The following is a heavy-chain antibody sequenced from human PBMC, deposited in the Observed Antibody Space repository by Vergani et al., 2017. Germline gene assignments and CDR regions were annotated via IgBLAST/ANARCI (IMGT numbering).Heavy chain of an antibody. CDR1: GDSISSNNC. V-gene: IGHV4-4*02. CDR3: ATIGYRRWGYYFDY. D-gene: IGHD2-2*02. Sequence: QVRLEESGPGLVKPSETLSLTCSVSGDSISSNNCWTWVRQPPGKGLEWIGEICHTEDTKYSPSLKSRVTVSVDESRNLFSLRLNSVTAADTAVYYCATIGYRRWGYYFDYWSQGILVTVSS. J-gene: IGHJ4*02. CDR2: ICHTEDT.